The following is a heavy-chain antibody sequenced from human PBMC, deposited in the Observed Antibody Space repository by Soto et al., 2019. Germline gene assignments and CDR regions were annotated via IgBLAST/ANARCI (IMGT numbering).Heavy chain of an antibody. CDR1: GGSFTDYY. V-gene: IGHV4-34*01. D-gene: IGHD3-16*02. Sequence: QVQLQQWGAGLLKPSETLSLTCAVYGGSFTDYYWSWIRQPPGKGLEWIGEINHSGSTNYNPSLKNRVTISLDTSKNQLSLKVNSVTAADTAVYFCASVRARLLSHAFDFWGQGTLVTVSS. CDR3: ASVRARLLSHAFDF. CDR2: INHSGST. J-gene: IGHJ3*01.